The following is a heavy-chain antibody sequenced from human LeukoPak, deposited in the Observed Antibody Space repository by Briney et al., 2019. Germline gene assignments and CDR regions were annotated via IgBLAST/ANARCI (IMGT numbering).Heavy chain of an antibody. CDR1: GFTFSDYT. V-gene: IGHV3-48*04. Sequence: GGSLRLSCAASGFTFSDYTMNWVRQAPGKGLEWVSYIDLSGSVLYYVDSVKGRFTISRDNAKNSLYLQMNSLKTEDTAVYYCITDDFWSGYFQGIREVFDYWGQGTLVTVSS. CDR3: ITDDFWSGYFQGIREVFDY. J-gene: IGHJ4*02. CDR2: IDLSGSVL. D-gene: IGHD3-3*01.